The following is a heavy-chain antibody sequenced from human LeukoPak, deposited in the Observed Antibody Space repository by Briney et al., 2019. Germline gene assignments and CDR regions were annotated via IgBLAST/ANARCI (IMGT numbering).Heavy chain of an antibody. J-gene: IGHJ4*02. CDR3: ARPGASIAARSFDY. Sequence: GASVKVSCKASGYTFTGYYMHWVRQAPGQGLEWMGWINPNSGGTNYAQKFQGRVTMTRDTSISTAYMELGRLRSDDTAVYYCARPGASIAARSFDYWGQGTLVTVSS. D-gene: IGHD6-6*01. CDR1: GYTFTGYY. V-gene: IGHV1-2*02. CDR2: INPNSGGT.